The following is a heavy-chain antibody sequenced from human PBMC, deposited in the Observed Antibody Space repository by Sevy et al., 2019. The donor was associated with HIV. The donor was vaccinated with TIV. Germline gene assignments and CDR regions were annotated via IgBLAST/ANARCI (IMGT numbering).Heavy chain of an antibody. CDR2: IYYSGST. CDR1: GGSISSSSYY. J-gene: IGHJ4*02. V-gene: IGHV4-39*01. CDR3: ARQWTAMGTPYYFDY. D-gene: IGHD5-18*01. Sequence: SETLSLTCTVSGGSISSSSYYWGWIRQPLGKGLEWIGSIYYSGSTYYNPSLKSRVTISVDTSKNQFSLKLSSVTAADTAVYYCARQWTAMGTPYYFDYWGQGTLVTVSS.